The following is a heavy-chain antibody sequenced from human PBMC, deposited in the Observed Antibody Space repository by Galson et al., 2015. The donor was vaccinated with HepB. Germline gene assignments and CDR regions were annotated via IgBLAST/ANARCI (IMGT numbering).Heavy chain of an antibody. CDR2: IDPSDSYT. D-gene: IGHD2-15*01. CDR3: ARRLRLWGGDCSGGSCYIGEFDY. Sequence: QSGAEVKKPGESLRISCKGSGYSFTSYWISWVRQMPGKGLEWMGRIDPSDSYTNYSPSFQGHVTISADKSISTAYLQWSSLKASDTAMYYCARRLRLWGGDCSGGSCYIGEFDYWGQGTLVTVSS. CDR1: GYSFTSYW. J-gene: IGHJ4*02. V-gene: IGHV5-10-1*01.